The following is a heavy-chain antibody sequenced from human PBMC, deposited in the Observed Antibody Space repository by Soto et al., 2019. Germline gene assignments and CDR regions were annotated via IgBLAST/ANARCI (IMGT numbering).Heavy chain of an antibody. D-gene: IGHD3-22*01. J-gene: IGHJ4*02. CDR3: ARGPRGFYDSSGYQTFDY. CDR1: GGAISSGGYY. V-gene: IGHV4-31*03. CDR2: IYYTGST. Sequence: NPSETLSLTCSVSGGAISSGGYYWTWIRQHPGKGLEWIGYIYYTGSTDYNPSLKSRITISVDTSKNQFSLKLRSVTAADTAVYYCARGPRGFYDSSGYQTFDYWGQGTLVTVS.